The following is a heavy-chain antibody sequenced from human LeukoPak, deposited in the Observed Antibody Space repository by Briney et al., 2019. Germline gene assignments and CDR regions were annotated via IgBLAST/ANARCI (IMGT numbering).Heavy chain of an antibody. CDR2: INPNSGGT. V-gene: IGHV1-2*04. J-gene: IGHJ4*02. Sequence: ASVKVSCKASGYTFTGYYMHWVRQAPGQGLEWMGWINPNSGGTNYAQKFQGWVTMTRDTSITTVYMELTSLKSDDTAEYYCARDRTTMIRGVTLPLNYFDSWGQGTLVTVSS. CDR1: GYTFTGYY. CDR3: ARDRTTMIRGVTLPLNYFDS. D-gene: IGHD3-10*01.